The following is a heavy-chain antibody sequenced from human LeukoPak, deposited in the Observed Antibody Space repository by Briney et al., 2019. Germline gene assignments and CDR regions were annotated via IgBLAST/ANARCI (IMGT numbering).Heavy chain of an antibody. D-gene: IGHD1-1*01. CDR3: ARGRRYSSRNWFDP. J-gene: IGHJ5*02. CDR1: GGSFSGYY. V-gene: IGHV4-34*01. CDR2: INHSGST. Sequence: SETLSLTCAVYGGSFSGYYWSWIRQPPGKGLEWIREINHSGSTNYNPSLKSRVTISVDTSKNQFSLKLSSVTAADTAVYYCARGRRYSSRNWFDPWGQGTLVTVSS.